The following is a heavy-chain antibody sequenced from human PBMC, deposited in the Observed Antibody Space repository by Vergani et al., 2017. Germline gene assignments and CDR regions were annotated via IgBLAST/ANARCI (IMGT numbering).Heavy chain of an antibody. CDR1: GFTFSSYA. CDR3: AREPDPDSGSLDY. J-gene: IGHJ4*02. CDR2: ISGSGDST. Sequence: EVQLLESGGGLVQPGGSLRLSCAASGFTFSSYAMSWVRQAPGKGLEWVSAISGSGDSTYYADSVKGRFTISRDNSKNTLYLQMNSLRAEDTAVYYCAREPDPDSGSLDYWGQGTLVTVSS. V-gene: IGHV3-23*01. D-gene: IGHD5-12*01.